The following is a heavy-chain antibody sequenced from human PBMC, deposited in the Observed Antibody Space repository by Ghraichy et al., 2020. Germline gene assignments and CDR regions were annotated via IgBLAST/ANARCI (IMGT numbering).Heavy chain of an antibody. CDR1: GGSISSSSYY. Sequence: SETLSLTCTVSGGSISSSSYYWGWIRQPPGKGLEWIGSIYYSGSTYYNPSLKSRVTISVDTSKNQFSLKLSSVTAADTAVYYCARCFECSGGSFYSNYYYHYGMDVWGPGTTVTVS. CDR3: ARCFECSGGSFYSNYYYHYGMDV. V-gene: IGHV4-39*01. J-gene: IGHJ6*02. CDR2: IYYSGST. D-gene: IGHD2-15*01.